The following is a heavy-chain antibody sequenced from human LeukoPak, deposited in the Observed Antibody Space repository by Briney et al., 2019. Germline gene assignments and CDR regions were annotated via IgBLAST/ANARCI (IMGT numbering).Heavy chain of an antibody. CDR3: ARGQIIAAAGTVWDY. V-gene: IGHV4-38-2*02. Sequence: SETLSLTCTVSGGSISSYYWSWIRQPPGKGLEWIGSIYHSGSTYYNPSLKSRVTISVDTSKNQFSLKLSSVTAADTAVYYCARGQIIAAAGTVWDYWGQGTLVTVSS. CDR2: IYHSGST. CDR1: GGSISSYY. J-gene: IGHJ4*02. D-gene: IGHD6-13*01.